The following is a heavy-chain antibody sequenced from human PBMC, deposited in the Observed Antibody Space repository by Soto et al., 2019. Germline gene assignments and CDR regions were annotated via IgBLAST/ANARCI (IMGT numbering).Heavy chain of an antibody. V-gene: IGHV3-15*01. Sequence: GGSLRLSCAASGFTFSNAWMSWVRQAPGKGLEWVGRIKSKTDGGTTDYAAPVKGRFTISRDDSKNTLYLQMNSLKTEDTSVYYCTTDPVTSPMFDYWGQGTLVTVSS. CDR1: GFTFSNAW. CDR3: TTDPVTSPMFDY. CDR2: IKSKTDGGTT. J-gene: IGHJ4*02. D-gene: IGHD4-4*01.